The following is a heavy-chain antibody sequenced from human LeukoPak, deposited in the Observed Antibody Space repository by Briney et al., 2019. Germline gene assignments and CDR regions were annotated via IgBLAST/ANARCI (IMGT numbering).Heavy chain of an antibody. CDR3: ARGGYTYAYYYYYMDV. Sequence: GESLKISCKGSGYSFTSYWIGWVRQMPGKGLEWMGIIYPGDSDTRYSPSFQGQVTISADKSISTAYLQWSSLKASDTAMYYCARGGYTYAYYYYYMDVWGTGTTVTVSS. D-gene: IGHD5-18*01. V-gene: IGHV5-51*01. CDR1: GYSFTSYW. CDR2: IYPGDSDT. J-gene: IGHJ6*03.